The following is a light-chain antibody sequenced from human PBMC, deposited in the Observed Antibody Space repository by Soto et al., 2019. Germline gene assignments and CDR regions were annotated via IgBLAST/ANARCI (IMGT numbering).Light chain of an antibody. CDR3: QQYGSSPWT. CDR2: AAS. CDR1: QTVSSS. J-gene: IGKJ1*01. Sequence: VGWTQSPATLSLSPGERATLSCRASQTVSSSLAWYQQKPGQAPRLLIYAASRRATGIPDRFSGSGSGTDFTLTISRLEPEDFAVYYCQQYGSSPWTFGQGTKADIK. V-gene: IGKV3-20*01.